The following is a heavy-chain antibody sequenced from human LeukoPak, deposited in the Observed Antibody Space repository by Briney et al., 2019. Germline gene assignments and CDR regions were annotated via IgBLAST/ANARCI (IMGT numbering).Heavy chain of an antibody. V-gene: IGHV3-72*01. D-gene: IGHD2-15*01. Sequence: GGSLRLSCAASGFTFSDHYMDWVRQAPGKGLEWVGRSKNKANSYITQYAAFVQGRFTISRDDSKNSLYLQINSLKTEDTAVYYCTRDDGGQGDYWGQGTLVTVSS. J-gene: IGHJ4*02. CDR3: TRDDGGQGDY. CDR1: GFTFSDHY. CDR2: SKNKANSYIT.